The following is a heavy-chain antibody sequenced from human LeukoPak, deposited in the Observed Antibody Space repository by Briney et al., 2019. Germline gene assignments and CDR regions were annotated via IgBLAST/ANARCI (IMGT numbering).Heavy chain of an antibody. CDR2: ISGSGAGT. CDR1: GFTFSSYA. D-gene: IGHD1-26*01. J-gene: IGHJ1*01. V-gene: IGHV3-23*01. CDR3: AKDPYSGSFEYFQH. Sequence: GGSLRLSCAASGFTFSSYAMSWVRQAPGKGLEWVSTISGSGAGTYYADSVKGRFTISRDNSKNTLYLQMSSLRAEDTAVYYCAKDPYSGSFEYFQHWGQGTLVTVSS.